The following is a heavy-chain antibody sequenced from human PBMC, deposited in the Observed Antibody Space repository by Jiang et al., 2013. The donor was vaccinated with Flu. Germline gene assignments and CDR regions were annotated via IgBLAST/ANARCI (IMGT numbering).Heavy chain of an antibody. Sequence: GPGLVKPLGTLSLSCDVTGGSITNTKWWSWLRQPPGKGLEWIGEIYHSGNTNYNPSLMNRVSMSVDNSRKQLSLKVDSVTAADTAVYYCARKGSAFDIWGQGTMVIVSS. J-gene: IGHJ3*02. D-gene: IGHD3-10*01. CDR1: GGSITNTKW. CDR3: ARKGSAFDI. V-gene: IGHV4-4*02. CDR2: IYHSGNT.